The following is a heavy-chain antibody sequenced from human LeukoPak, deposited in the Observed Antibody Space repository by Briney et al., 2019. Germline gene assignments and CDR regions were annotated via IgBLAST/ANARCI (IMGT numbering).Heavy chain of an antibody. D-gene: IGHD5-18*01. CDR1: GGSISSYY. V-gene: IGHV4-4*07. CDR3: ARDFYPDVDTAILNWFDP. Sequence: SETLSLTCTVSGGSISSYYWSWIRQPAGKGLEWIGRIYTSGSTNYNPSLKSRVTMSVDTSKNQFSLKLSSVTAADTAVYYCARDFYPDVDTAILNWFDPWGQGTLVTVSS. CDR2: IYTSGST. J-gene: IGHJ5*02.